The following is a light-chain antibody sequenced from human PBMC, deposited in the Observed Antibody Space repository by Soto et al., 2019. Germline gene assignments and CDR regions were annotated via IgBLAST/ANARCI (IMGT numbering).Light chain of an antibody. J-gene: IGKJ4*01. CDR1: QSVSSSY. Sequence: ILLTQSPGTLSLSPGEVATLSCRASQSVSSSYLAWYQQKPGQAPRLLIYGASSRATGVPARFSGSRSGTEFTLTINSLQSEDFAVYYCQRYNNWPLTFGGGTKVDNK. CDR2: GAS. CDR3: QRYNNWPLT. V-gene: IGKV3-15*01.